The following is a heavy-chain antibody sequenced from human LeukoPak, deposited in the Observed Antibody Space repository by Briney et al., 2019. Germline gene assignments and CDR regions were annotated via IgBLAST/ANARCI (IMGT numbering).Heavy chain of an antibody. Sequence: ASVKVSCKASGYTFTNYYIHWMRQAPGQGLEWMGIINPSGGSTSYAQKFQGRVTMTRDTSTSTVYMELSSLRSEDTAVYYCARGYCSGGSCYAFDYWGQGTLVTVSS. J-gene: IGHJ4*02. D-gene: IGHD2-15*01. V-gene: IGHV1-46*01. CDR1: GYTFTNYY. CDR2: INPSGGST. CDR3: ARGYCSGGSCYAFDY.